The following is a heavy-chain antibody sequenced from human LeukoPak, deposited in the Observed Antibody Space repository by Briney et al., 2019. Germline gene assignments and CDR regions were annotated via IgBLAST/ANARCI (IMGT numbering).Heavy chain of an antibody. J-gene: IGHJ3*02. CDR2: IYTSGST. V-gene: IGHV4-4*07. Sequence: PSETLSLTCTVSGGSISSYYWSWIRQPAGKGLEWIGRIYTSGSTNYNPSLKSRVTMSVDTSKNQFSLKLSSVTAADTAVYYCARTYCGGDCYSMLGPNDAFDIWGQGTMVTVSS. CDR3: ARTYCGGDCYSMLGPNDAFDI. D-gene: IGHD2-21*01. CDR1: GGSISSYY.